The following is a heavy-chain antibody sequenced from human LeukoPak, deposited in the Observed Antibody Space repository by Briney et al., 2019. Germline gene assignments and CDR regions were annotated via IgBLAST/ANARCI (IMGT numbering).Heavy chain of an antibody. V-gene: IGHV4-28*03. J-gene: IGHJ4*02. CDR1: GYSISSSNW. CDR3: ARGVDPAAYDY. Sequence: PSDTLSLTCAVSGYSISSSNWWGWIRQPPGKGLEWIGYIYYGGSTYYNPSLKSRVTMSVDTSNNQVSLKLSSVTAADPAVYYCARGVDPAAYDYWGQGTLVTVSS. CDR2: IYYGGST. D-gene: IGHD2-2*01.